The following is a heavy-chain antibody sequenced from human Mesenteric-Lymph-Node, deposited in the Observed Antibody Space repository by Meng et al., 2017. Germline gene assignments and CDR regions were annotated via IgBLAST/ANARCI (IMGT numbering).Heavy chain of an antibody. CDR3: ARARIAVAGTWYFDL. V-gene: IGHV3-11*04. CDR2: ISSSGSTI. J-gene: IGHJ2*01. Sequence: GESLKISCAASGFTFSDYYMSWIRQAPGKGLEWVSYISSSGSTIYYADSVKGRFTISRDNAKNSLYLQMTSLRAEDTAVYYWARARIAVAGTWYFDLWGRGTLVTVSS. D-gene: IGHD6-19*01. CDR1: GFTFSDYY.